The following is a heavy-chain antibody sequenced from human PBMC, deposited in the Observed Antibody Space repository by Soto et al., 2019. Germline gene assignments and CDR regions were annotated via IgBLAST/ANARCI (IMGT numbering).Heavy chain of an antibody. CDR1: GFSLSTSGVG. V-gene: IGHV2-5*02. CDR3: ARRRWGPNCYYGMGV. CDR2: IYWDDDK. J-gene: IGHJ6*02. D-gene: IGHD7-27*01. Sequence: QITLKESGPTLGKPTQPLTLTCTFSGFSLSTSGVGVGWIRQPPGKALEWLALIYWDDDKPYSPSLKSRLTSTKHTSKNQVLHTMTHVDAVDTATYYCARRRWGPNCYYGMGVWGQGNTVPLSS.